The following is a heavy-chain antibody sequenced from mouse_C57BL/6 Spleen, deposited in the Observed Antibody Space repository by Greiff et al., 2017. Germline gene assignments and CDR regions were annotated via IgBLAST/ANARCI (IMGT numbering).Heavy chain of an antibody. Sequence: EVKLVESEGGLVQPGSSMKLSCTASGFTFSDYYMAWVRQVPEKGLEWVANINYDGSSTYYLDSLKSRFIISRDNAKNILYLQMSSLKSEDTATYYCARDQYGNPYAMDYWGQGTSVTVSS. CDR1: GFTFSDYY. CDR2: INYDGSST. J-gene: IGHJ4*01. D-gene: IGHD2-1*01. V-gene: IGHV5-16*01. CDR3: ARDQYGNPYAMDY.